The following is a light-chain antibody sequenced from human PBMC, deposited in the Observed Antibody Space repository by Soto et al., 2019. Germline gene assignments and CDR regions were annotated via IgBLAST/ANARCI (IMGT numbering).Light chain of an antibody. V-gene: IGKV3-20*01. CDR3: QPHDSSPWT. CDR2: GAS. Sequence: EIVLTQSPGTLSLSPGERATLSCRASQSISSSYLAIAWYQQKPGQPPRLLIYGASSRATGIPDRFSGSGSATDFTLAISRLEPEDFAVYYCQPHDSSPWTFGQGTRVEIK. CDR1: QSISSSY. J-gene: IGKJ1*01.